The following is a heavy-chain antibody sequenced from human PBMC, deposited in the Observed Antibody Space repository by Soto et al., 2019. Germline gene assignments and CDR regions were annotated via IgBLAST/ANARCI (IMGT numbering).Heavy chain of an antibody. CDR2: IRSKGYGGTT. D-gene: IGHD5-12*01. V-gene: IGHV3-49*04. J-gene: IGHJ4*02. CDR1: GFTFGVYA. Sequence: GGSLRLACTASGFTFGVYAMRWVRQAAGKGLEWVGFIRSKGYGGTTEYAASVKGRFTISRDDSNSIAYLQMNSLKTEDTAVYYCTSEVSGYSDHWGQGTLVTVSS. CDR3: TSEVSGYSDH.